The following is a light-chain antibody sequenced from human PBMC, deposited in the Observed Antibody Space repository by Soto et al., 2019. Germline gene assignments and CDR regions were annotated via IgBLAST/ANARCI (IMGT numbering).Light chain of an antibody. Sequence: DIQMTQSPSSLSASVGDRVTITCRASQGISNYLAWYQQKPGEVPQLLIYGASTLQSGVPSRFSGSGSGTDFTLTINSLQPEDVATYYCQEYDSAPRTFGQGTKVDIE. J-gene: IGKJ1*01. CDR1: QGISNY. V-gene: IGKV1-27*01. CDR3: QEYDSAPRT. CDR2: GAS.